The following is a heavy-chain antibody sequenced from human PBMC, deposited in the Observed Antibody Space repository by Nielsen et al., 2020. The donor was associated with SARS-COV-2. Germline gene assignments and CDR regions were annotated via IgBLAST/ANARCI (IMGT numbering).Heavy chain of an antibody. Sequence: GESLKISCVASGFTFSDYAMSWVRQAPGKGPEWVSSISTSGGGTYYAGSVKGRFTISRDNSKNMVHLQMNRLRAEDTAIYYCAELGYYSVNDWWGQGTLVTVSS. J-gene: IGHJ4*02. CDR1: GFTFSDYA. V-gene: IGHV3-23*01. CDR2: ISTSGGGT. CDR3: AELGYYSVNDW. D-gene: IGHD3-3*01.